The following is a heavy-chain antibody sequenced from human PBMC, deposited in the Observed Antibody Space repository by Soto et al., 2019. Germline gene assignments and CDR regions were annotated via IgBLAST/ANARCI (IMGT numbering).Heavy chain of an antibody. CDR2: ITGSGGTA. CDR1: GFTFSNYA. CDR3: ARVVHTSYKTLDY. V-gene: IGHV3-23*01. Sequence: EVPLLESGGGLVQPGGSLRLSCTASGFTFSNYAISWVRQAPGKGLDWVSTITGSGGTAYYADSVRGRFSISRDNSRNTLYLQMNSLGAEDTAVYYCARVVHTSYKTLDYWGQGTLVSVSS. J-gene: IGHJ4*02. D-gene: IGHD1-20*01.